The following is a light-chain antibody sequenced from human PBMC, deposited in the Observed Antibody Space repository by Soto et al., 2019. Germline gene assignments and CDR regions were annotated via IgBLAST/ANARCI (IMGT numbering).Light chain of an antibody. CDR2: AAS. V-gene: IGKV1-39*01. CDR3: QQTFSAAVT. CDR1: QSISSY. Sequence: DIQMTQSPSSLSASVGDRVTITCRASQSISSYLNWYQQKPGEAPKILIYAASTLQSGVPSRFSGRGSGPDFSLTIRSLQPDDFATYYCQQTFSAAVTFGQGTRLEIK. J-gene: IGKJ2*01.